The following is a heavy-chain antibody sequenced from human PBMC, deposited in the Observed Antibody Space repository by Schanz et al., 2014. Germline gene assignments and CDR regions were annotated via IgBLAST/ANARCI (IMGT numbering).Heavy chain of an antibody. V-gene: IGHV3-23*04. CDR3: AKGRFGELSAFDI. D-gene: IGHD3-10*01. J-gene: IGHJ3*02. Sequence: MQLVESGGGLVKPGGSLRLSCTASGFTFSSYAMSWVRQAPGKGLEWVSAISGSGGSTYYADSVKGRFTISRDNSKNTLYLQMNSLRAEDTAVYYCAKGRFGELSAFDIWGQGTMVTVSS. CDR1: GFTFSSYA. CDR2: ISGSGGST.